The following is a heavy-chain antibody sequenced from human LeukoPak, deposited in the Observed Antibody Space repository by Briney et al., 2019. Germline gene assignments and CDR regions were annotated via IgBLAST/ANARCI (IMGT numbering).Heavy chain of an antibody. CDR1: GFTFGDYR. CDR3: ARDESALCGGDCPVAFDT. Sequence: GGSLRLSCAASGFTFGDYRMHWVRQAPGKGLEWVSYISSSSSYIYYADSVQGRFTIPRDNAKNSLYLQMNSLRIDDTAVYYCARDESALCGGDCPVAFDTWGQGTMVTVSS. D-gene: IGHD2-21*02. J-gene: IGHJ3*02. CDR2: ISSSSSYI. V-gene: IGHV3-21*01.